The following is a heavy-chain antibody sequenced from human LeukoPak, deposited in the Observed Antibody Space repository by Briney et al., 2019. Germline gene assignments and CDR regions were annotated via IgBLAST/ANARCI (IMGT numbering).Heavy chain of an antibody. CDR3: AGERPSSSWYDF. Sequence: GGSLRLSCAASGFTFRDNAMSWVRQAPGKGLQWVSAISDRGTYYADSVKGRFTISRDNGKKSLYLQMNSLRVEDTAVYYCAGERPSSSWYDFWGQGTLVTVSS. CDR2: ISDRGT. V-gene: IGHV3-23*01. CDR1: GFTFRDNA. D-gene: IGHD6-13*01. J-gene: IGHJ5*01.